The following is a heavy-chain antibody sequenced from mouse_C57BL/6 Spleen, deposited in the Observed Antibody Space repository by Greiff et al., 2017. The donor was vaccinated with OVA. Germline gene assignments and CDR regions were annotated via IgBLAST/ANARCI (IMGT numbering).Heavy chain of an antibody. CDR2: IYPGSGST. J-gene: IGHJ4*01. Sequence: QVQLQQPGAELVKPGASVTLSCKASGYTFTSYWITWVKQRPGQGLAWLGDIYPGSGSTNYNQKFKSQATLTVDTSSSTAYMQLSSLTSEDSAVYYCARYPSSYAMDYWGQGTSVTVSS. D-gene: IGHD2-3*01. CDR1: GYTFTSYW. V-gene: IGHV1-55*01. CDR3: ARYPSSYAMDY.